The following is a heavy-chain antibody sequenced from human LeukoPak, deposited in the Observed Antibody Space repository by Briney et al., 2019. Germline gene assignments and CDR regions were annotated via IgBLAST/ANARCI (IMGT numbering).Heavy chain of an antibody. J-gene: IGHJ4*02. Sequence: GGSQRLSCAASGFTFSSYSMNWVRQAPGKGLEWVSSISSSSSYIYYADSVKGRFTISRDNAKNSLYLQMNSLRAEDTAVYYCARDTALYSSGCLDYWGQGTLVTVSS. CDR3: ARDTALYSSGCLDY. CDR2: ISSSSSYI. D-gene: IGHD6-19*01. V-gene: IGHV3-21*01. CDR1: GFTFSSYS.